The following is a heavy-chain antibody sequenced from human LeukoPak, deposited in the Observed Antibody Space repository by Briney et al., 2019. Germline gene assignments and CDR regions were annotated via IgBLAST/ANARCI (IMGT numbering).Heavy chain of an antibody. CDR2: ISSSSYI. Sequence: GGSLRLSCAASGFTFSSYSMNWVRQAPGKGLEWVSSISSSSYIYYADSVKGRFTISRDNSKNTLYLQMNSLRAEDTAVYYCARDHYYDSSGYLRLDYWGQGTLVTVSS. J-gene: IGHJ4*02. CDR1: GFTFSSYS. V-gene: IGHV3-21*01. CDR3: ARDHYYDSSGYLRLDY. D-gene: IGHD3-22*01.